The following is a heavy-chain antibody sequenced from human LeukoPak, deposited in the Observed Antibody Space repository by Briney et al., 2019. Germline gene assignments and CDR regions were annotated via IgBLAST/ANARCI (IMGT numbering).Heavy chain of an antibody. J-gene: IGHJ4*02. CDR1: GFTFSSNR. CDR2: INQDGSER. CDR3: ARGSRDGYTDFFDF. V-gene: IGHV3-7*05. Sequence: GGSLRLSCAASGFTFSSNRMSWVCHGPGKGRGWVANINQDGSERYYVDPVKGRFTISRDNAKNSLYLQMSSLRAEDTAVYYCARGSRDGYTDFFDFWGQGTLVTVSS. D-gene: IGHD5-24*01.